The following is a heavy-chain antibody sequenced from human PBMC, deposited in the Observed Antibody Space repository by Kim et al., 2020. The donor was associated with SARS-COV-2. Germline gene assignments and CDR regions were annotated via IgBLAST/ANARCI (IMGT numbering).Heavy chain of an antibody. CDR1: GGSFSGYY. J-gene: IGHJ2*01. CDR2: INHSGST. Sequence: SETLSLTCAVYGGSFSGYYWSWIRQPPGKGLEWIGEINHSGSTNYNPSLKSRVTISVDTSKNQFSLKLSSVTAADTAVYYCARGRGYYDSSGYQFDLWGRGTLVTVSS. D-gene: IGHD3-22*01. V-gene: IGHV4-34*01. CDR3: ARGRGYYDSSGYQFDL.